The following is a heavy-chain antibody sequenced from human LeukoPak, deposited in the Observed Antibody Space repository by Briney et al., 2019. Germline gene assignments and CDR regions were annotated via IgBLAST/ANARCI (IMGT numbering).Heavy chain of an antibody. CDR3: ARDHHYYGSGSSAFDI. CDR1: GYTFTSYG. J-gene: IGHJ3*02. D-gene: IGHD3-10*01. CDR2: ISAYNGNT. V-gene: IGHV1-18*01. Sequence: ASVKVSCKASGYTFTSYGISWVRQAPGQGLEWMGWISAYNGNTNYAQKLQGRVTMTTDTSTSTAYMELRSLRSDDTAVYYCARDHHYYGSGSSAFDIWGQGTMVTVSS.